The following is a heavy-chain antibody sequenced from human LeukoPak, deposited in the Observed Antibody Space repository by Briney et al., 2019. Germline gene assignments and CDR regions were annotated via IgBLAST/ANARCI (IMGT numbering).Heavy chain of an antibody. V-gene: IGHV5-51*01. CDR1: GYTFTSYW. D-gene: IGHD4-23*01. J-gene: IGHJ6*02. CDR3: ARLSAALRWYYYAMDV. Sequence: GESLKISCKGSGYTFTSYWIAWVRQMPGKGLEWMGIIYPGDSDTRCSPSFQGQVTISADKSISTAYLQWSSLKASDTAMYYCARLSAALRWYYYAMDVWGQGSTVTVSS. CDR2: IYPGDSDT.